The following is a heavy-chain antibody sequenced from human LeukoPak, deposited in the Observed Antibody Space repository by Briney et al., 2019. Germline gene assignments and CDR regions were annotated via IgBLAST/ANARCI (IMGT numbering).Heavy chain of an antibody. V-gene: IGHV3-9*01. D-gene: IGHD6-6*01. Sequence: GRSLRLSCAASGFTFDDYAMHWVRQAPGKGLEWVSGISWNSGSIGYADSVKGRFTISRDNAKNSLYLQMNSLRAEDTALYYCAKSPTLTVPAFDYWGQGTLVTVSS. CDR1: GFTFDDYA. CDR2: ISWNSGSI. J-gene: IGHJ4*02. CDR3: AKSPTLTVPAFDY.